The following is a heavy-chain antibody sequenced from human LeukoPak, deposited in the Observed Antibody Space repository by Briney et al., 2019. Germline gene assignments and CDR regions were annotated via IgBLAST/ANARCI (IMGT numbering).Heavy chain of an antibody. V-gene: IGHV1-18*01. CDR1: GYTFTSYG. J-gene: IGHJ6*02. Sequence: ASVKVSCKASGYTFTSYGISWVRQAPGQGLEWMGWISAYNGNTNYAQKLQGRVTMTTDTSTSTAYMELRSLRSDDTAVYYCARMSHDYGDHPPPDYGMDVWGQGTTVTVSS. CDR3: ARMSHDYGDHPPPDYGMDV. D-gene: IGHD4-17*01. CDR2: ISAYNGNT.